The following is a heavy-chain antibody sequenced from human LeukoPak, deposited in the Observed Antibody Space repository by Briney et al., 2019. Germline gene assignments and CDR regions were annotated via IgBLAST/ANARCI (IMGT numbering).Heavy chain of an antibody. Sequence: GGSVRLSCAASGFTFSSYWMHWVRQAPGKGLVWVSRINTDGSSTSYADSVKGRFTISRDNAKNTLYLQMNSLRAEDTAVYYCARDCSWSKCDLWGQGTLDSVFS. D-gene: IGHD6-13*01. CDR3: ARDCSWSKCDL. CDR2: INTDGSST. V-gene: IGHV3-74*01. J-gene: IGHJ4*02. CDR1: GFTFSSYW.